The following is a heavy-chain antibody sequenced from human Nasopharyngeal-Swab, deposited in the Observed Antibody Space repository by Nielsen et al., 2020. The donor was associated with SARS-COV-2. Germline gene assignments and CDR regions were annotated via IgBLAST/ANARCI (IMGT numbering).Heavy chain of an antibody. Sequence: SETLSLTCSVSGGSISSISDYWVWIRQPPGKGLEWIGSIYFSGRTYYNPSLGSRVTISVDTSNNLFSLKLSSVTATDTAVYYCARSKKNLGGWFDPWGQGTLVTVSS. J-gene: IGHJ5*02. D-gene: IGHD1-7*01. CDR1: GGSISSISDY. CDR2: IYFSGRT. V-gene: IGHV4-39*01. CDR3: ARSKKNLGGWFDP.